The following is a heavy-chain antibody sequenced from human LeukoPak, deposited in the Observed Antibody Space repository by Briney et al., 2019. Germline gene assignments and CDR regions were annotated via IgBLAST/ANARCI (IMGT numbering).Heavy chain of an antibody. Sequence: GESRDSFFKAPGYSFTSYWSGWVRQMPGKGLEWMGIIYPGDFDTRYSPSFQGRVTISADKSTSTAYLQWSSLRASDTAMYYCAGTIGDVYYWGQ. V-gene: IGHV5-51*01. D-gene: IGHD3-16*01. CDR1: GYSFTSYW. CDR3: AGTIGDVYY. CDR2: IYPGDFDT. J-gene: IGHJ4*02.